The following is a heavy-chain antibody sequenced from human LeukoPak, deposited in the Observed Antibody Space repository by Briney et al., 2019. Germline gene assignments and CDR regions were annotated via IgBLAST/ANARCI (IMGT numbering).Heavy chain of an antibody. CDR3: ARDRIPAAPADYYYYYGMDV. Sequence: PGGSLRLSCAASGFTFSSYWMHWVRQAPGKGLEWVSYISSSGSTIYYADSVKGRFTISRDNAKNSLYLQMNSLRAEDTAVYYCARDRIPAAPADYYYYYGMDVWGQGTTVTVSS. J-gene: IGHJ6*02. V-gene: IGHV3-48*04. D-gene: IGHD2-2*01. CDR1: GFTFSSYW. CDR2: ISSSGSTI.